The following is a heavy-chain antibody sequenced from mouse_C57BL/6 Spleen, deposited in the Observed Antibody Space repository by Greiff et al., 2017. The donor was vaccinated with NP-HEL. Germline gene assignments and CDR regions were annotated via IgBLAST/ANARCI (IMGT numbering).Heavy chain of an antibody. CDR2: INPSNGGT. CDR3: ERRNYGSSNKENYAMDD. Sequence: QVQLQQPGTELVKPGASVKLSCKASGYTFTSYWMPWVKQRPGQGLEWIGNINPSNGGTNYNEKFKSKATLTVDKSSSTAYMQLSSLTSEDSAVYYCERRNYGSSNKENYAMDDWGKGTSVTVSS. CDR1: GYTFTSYW. V-gene: IGHV1-53*01. J-gene: IGHJ4*01. D-gene: IGHD1-1*01.